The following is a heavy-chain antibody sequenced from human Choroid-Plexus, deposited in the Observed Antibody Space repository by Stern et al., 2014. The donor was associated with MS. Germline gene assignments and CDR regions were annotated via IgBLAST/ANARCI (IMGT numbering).Heavy chain of an antibody. CDR3: AKDRQWSTYFFDY. J-gene: IGHJ4*02. Sequence: MQLVESGGGVAQPGRPLILSCAASGFTFSNFGMHWVRQAPGKGLEWVALISYDGSDKYYEDSVKGRFTIFRDNSKNTLYMHMNSLRAEDTAVYYCAKDRQWSTYFFDYWGQGSLVTVSS. CDR2: ISYDGSDK. D-gene: IGHD2-15*01. V-gene: IGHV3-30*18. CDR1: GFTFSNFG.